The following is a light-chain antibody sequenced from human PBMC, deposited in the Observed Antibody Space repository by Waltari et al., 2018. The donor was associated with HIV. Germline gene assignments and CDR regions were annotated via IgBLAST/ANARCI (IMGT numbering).Light chain of an antibody. CDR3: QQSYSTPYT. CDR1: QSISNY. V-gene: IGKV1-39*01. CDR2: AAS. Sequence: DIQMNQSTSSLSASVGDRVSITCRTSQSISNYLNWYQQKIGEAPNLLIHAASRLQSGVPSRFSGSGSGTDFTLTIRNLQPEDFATYYCQQSYSTPYTFGQGTKLQIK. J-gene: IGKJ2*01.